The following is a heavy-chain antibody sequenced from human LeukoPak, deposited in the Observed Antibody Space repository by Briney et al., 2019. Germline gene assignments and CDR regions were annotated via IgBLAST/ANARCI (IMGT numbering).Heavy chain of an antibody. Sequence: GGSLRLSCTASGFTFGDYVVSWFRQAPGKGLQWVGLIRSKNYGGTVEYAAAVKGRFTLSRDDSKSIAYLQMNSLQTEDTAVYYCTREGFGDYYGMDVWGQGTTATVSS. D-gene: IGHD3-10*01. J-gene: IGHJ6*02. V-gene: IGHV3-49*03. CDR3: TREGFGDYYGMDV. CDR1: GFTFGDYV. CDR2: IRSKNYGGTV.